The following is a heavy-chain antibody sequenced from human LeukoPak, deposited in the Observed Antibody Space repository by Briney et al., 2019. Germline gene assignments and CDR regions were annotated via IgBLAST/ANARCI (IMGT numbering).Heavy chain of an antibody. D-gene: IGHD4-11*01. J-gene: IGHJ4*02. Sequence: SQTLSLTCTVSGGSISSGGYYWSWIRQHPGKGLEWIGYIYYSGSTYYNPSLKSRVTIPVDTSKNQFSLKLSSVTAADTAVYYCARGSGSLYTETIDYWGQGTLVTVSS. CDR3: ARGSGSLYTETIDY. CDR1: GGSISSGGYY. V-gene: IGHV4-31*03. CDR2: IYYSGST.